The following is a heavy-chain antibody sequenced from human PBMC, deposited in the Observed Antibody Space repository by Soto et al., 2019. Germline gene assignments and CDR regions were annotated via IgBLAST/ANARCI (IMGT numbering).Heavy chain of an antibody. Sequence: SETLCLTCTVSGGSISSSSDYWAWIRQPPGKGLEWIGTIYYSGSTYYNPSLKSRVTISVDTSKSQFSLKLSSVTAADTAVYYCASLLYYDSSGFYHSFDYWGQGTLVTGSS. V-gene: IGHV4-39*01. D-gene: IGHD3-22*01. CDR1: GGSISSSSDY. J-gene: IGHJ4*02. CDR3: ASLLYYDSSGFYHSFDY. CDR2: IYYSGST.